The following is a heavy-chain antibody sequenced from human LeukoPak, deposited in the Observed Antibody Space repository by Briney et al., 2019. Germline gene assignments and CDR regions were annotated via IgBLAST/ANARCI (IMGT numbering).Heavy chain of an antibody. Sequence: PGRSLRLSCTASGFTFGDYAMSWVRQSPGKGLEWVGFIRSKAFGRTTEYAAAVKGRFTTSRDDSKSIAYLQMNSLKTEDTAVYYCTRVDEQDLRGIVVVVAASTVFDYWGQGTLVTVSS. D-gene: IGHD2-15*01. CDR1: GFTFGDYA. CDR3: TRVDEQDLRGIVVVVAASTVFDY. V-gene: IGHV3-49*04. CDR2: IRSKAFGRTT. J-gene: IGHJ4*02.